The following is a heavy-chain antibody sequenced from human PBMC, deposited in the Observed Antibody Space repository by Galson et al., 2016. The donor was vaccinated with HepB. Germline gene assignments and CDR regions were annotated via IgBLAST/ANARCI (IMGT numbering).Heavy chain of an antibody. CDR1: GFTFKKYG. J-gene: IGHJ4*02. CDR3: ARDGPNYNYDF. CDR2: IESYSKII. V-gene: IGHV3-48*04. Sequence: SLRLSCAASGFTFKKYGFNWVRLTPGKGLEWLSYIESYSKIIRYTESVRGRFTVSRDNAKNSVYLQLSDLRVEDTAIYYCARDGPNYNYDFWGQGTLVTVSS. D-gene: IGHD5-24*01.